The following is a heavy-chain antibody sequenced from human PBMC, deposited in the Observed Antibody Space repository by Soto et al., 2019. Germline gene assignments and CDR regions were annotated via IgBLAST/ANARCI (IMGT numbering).Heavy chain of an antibody. V-gene: IGHV3-23*01. D-gene: IGHD3-22*01. CDR2: ISGGGSST. Sequence: GGSLRLSCAASGFTFSNYAMSWVRQAPGKGLEWVSTISGGGSSTYYADSVKGRFTISRDNSRNTLYLQMNSLRAEDTAVYYCAKDYSDRSGYPDYWGQGTLVTVSS. CDR1: GFTFSNYA. J-gene: IGHJ4*02. CDR3: AKDYSDRSGYPDY.